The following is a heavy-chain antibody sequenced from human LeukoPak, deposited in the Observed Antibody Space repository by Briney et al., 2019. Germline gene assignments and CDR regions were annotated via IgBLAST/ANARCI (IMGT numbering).Heavy chain of an antibody. CDR1: GFTFSNYA. V-gene: IGHV3-30*04. CDR2: ISYDGSNK. Sequence: GGSLRLSCAASGFTFSNYAMHWVRQAPGKGLEWVAVISYDGSNKYYADSVKGRFTISRDNAKNTLYLQMNSLRAGDTAVYYCASTPNGVAAIYFDYWGQGTLVTVSS. J-gene: IGHJ4*02. D-gene: IGHD2-15*01. CDR3: ASTPNGVAAIYFDY.